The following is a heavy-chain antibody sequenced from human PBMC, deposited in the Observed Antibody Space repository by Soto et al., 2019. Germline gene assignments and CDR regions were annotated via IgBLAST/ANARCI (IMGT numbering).Heavy chain of an antibody. V-gene: IGHV4-59*08. CDR2: IYYSGST. J-gene: IGHJ4*02. CDR1: GGSISSYY. CDR3: ASRYAGTFHS. Sequence: QVQLQESGPGLVKPSETLSLTCTVSGGSISSYYWSWIRQPPGKGLEWIGYIYYSGSTNYNPSLTPRVTPPVATSKYPFSLTLTSVTASDTAVYSCASRYAGTFHSWAQGPLFTVSS. D-gene: IGHD6-13*01.